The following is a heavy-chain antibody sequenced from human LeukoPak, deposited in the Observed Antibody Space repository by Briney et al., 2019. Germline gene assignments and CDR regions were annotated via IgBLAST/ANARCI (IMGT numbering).Heavy chain of an antibody. CDR1: GYTFTGYY. CDR2: INPNSGGT. CDR3: ARDPTYYDFWSGYYTKEGFDP. Sequence: ASVTVSCKASGYTFTGYYMHWVRQAPGQGLEWMGWINPNSGGTNYAQKFQGRVTMTRDTSISTAYMELSRLRSDDTAVYYCARDPTYYDFWSGYYTKEGFDPWGRGTLVTVSS. J-gene: IGHJ5*02. D-gene: IGHD3-3*01. V-gene: IGHV1-2*02.